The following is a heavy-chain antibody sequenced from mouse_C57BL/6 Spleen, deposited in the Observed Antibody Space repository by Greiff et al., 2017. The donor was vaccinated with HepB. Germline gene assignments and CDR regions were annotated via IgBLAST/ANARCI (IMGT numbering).Heavy chain of an antibody. Sequence: RQGAGPERGKAGAAGGRAGKGSGYAVGGCGREGVKQWPGKGLEWIGRIYPGDGDTNYNGKFKGKATLTADKSSSTAYMQLSSLTSEDSAVYFCARGNPGNYFDYWGQGTTLTVSS. CDR2: IYPGDGDT. J-gene: IGHJ2*01. CDR3: ARGNPGNYFDY. CDR1: GYAVGGCG. V-gene: IGHV1-82*01.